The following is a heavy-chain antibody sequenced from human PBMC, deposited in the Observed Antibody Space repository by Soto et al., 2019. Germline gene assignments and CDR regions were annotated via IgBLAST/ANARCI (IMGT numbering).Heavy chain of an antibody. CDR1: GFTFSSYA. CDR3: ARAAGNYYYYGMDV. V-gene: IGHV3-23*01. J-gene: IGHJ6*02. CDR2: ISGSGGST. D-gene: IGHD6-13*01. Sequence: GGSLRLSCAASGFTFSSYAMSWVRQAPGKGLEWVSAISGSGGSTYYADSVKGRFTISRDNSKNTLYLQMNSLRAEDTAVYYCARAAGNYYYYGMDVWGQGTTVTVSS.